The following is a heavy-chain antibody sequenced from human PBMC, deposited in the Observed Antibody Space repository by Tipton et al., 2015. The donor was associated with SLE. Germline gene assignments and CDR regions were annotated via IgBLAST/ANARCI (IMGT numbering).Heavy chain of an antibody. Sequence: TLSLTCTASGGSISSYYWSWIRQPPGKGLEWIGYIYYSGSTNYNPSLKSRVTISVDTSKNQFSLKLSSVTAADTAVYYCARQHGEGYCSGGSCPGDWGQGTLVTVSS. J-gene: IGHJ4*02. CDR2: IYYSGST. D-gene: IGHD2-15*01. CDR1: GGSISSYY. V-gene: IGHV4-59*12. CDR3: ARQHGEGYCSGGSCPGD.